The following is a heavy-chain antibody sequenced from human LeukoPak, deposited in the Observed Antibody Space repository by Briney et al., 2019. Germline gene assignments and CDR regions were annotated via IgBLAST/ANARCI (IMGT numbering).Heavy chain of an antibody. V-gene: IGHV1-18*01. D-gene: IGHD3-3*01. J-gene: IGHJ5*02. CDR1: GYTFTSYG. CDR2: ISAYNGNT. CDR3: ASHYDFWSGYPSFDP. Sequence: SVKVSCKASGYTFTSYGISWVRQAPGQGLEWMGWISAYNGNTNYAQKLQGRVTMTTDTSTSTAYMELRSLRSDDTAVYYCASHYDFWSGYPSFDPWGQGTLVTVSS.